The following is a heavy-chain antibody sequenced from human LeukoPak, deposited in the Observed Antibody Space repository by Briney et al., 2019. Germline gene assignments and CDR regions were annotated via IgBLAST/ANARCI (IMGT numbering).Heavy chain of an antibody. V-gene: IGHV4-59*01. CDR1: GGSISSYY. CDR2: IYYSGST. D-gene: IGHD6-19*01. Sequence: PSETLSLTCAVSGGSISSYYWSWIWQPPGKGLEWIGYIYYSGSTNYNPSLKSRVTISVDTSKNQFPLKLSSVTAADTAVYYCARGLGYSSGWYNYWGQGTLVTVSS. CDR3: ARGLGYSSGWYNY. J-gene: IGHJ4*02.